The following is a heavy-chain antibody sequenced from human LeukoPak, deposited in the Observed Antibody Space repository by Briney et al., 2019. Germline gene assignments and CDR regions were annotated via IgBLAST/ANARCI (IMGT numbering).Heavy chain of an antibody. V-gene: IGHV3-7*01. CDR2: IKEDGSER. CDR1: GNTFSSNW. Sequence: GGSLRLSCEASGNTFSSNWMSWVRQAPGKGLEWVANIKEDGSERYYVDSVKGRFTISGDNAKNSLYLQMNSLRAEDTAVYYCTRIDGDWGQGTLVTVSS. CDR3: TRIDGD. D-gene: IGHD3-10*01. J-gene: IGHJ4*02.